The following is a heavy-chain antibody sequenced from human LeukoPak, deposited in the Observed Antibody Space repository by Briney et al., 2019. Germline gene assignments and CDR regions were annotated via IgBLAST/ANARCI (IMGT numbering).Heavy chain of an antibody. CDR1: GFTFSTYG. V-gene: IGHV3-23*01. CDR2: ISVSGGST. Sequence: GGSLRLSCAASGFTFSTYGMSWVRQAPGKGLEWVSHISVSGGSTYYADSVKGRFTSSRDNAQNSLYLQMSSLRVEDTAIYYCARVPNDYGDSHMDYWGQGTLVTVSS. CDR3: ARVPNDYGDSHMDY. D-gene: IGHD4-17*01. J-gene: IGHJ4*02.